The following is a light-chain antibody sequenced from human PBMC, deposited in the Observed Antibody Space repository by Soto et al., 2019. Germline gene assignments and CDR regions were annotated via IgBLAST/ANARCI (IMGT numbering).Light chain of an antibody. V-gene: IGKV1-5*01. CDR1: QSISSW. CDR3: QQYNSYSPRT. CDR2: DAS. Sequence: DIQMTQSPSTLSASVGDRVTITCRASQSISSWLAWYQQKPGKAPKLLIYDASSLESGVPSRFSGSGSGTEFTLTISSLQPDDFATYSGQQYNSYSPRTFGQGTKLEIK. J-gene: IGKJ2*01.